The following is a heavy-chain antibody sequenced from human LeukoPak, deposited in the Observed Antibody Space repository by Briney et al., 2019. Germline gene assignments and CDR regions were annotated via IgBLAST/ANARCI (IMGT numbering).Heavy chain of an antibody. CDR2: INSDGSST. Sequence: GGSLRLSCAASGFTFSTYWMDWVSQGPGKGLVWVSHINSDGSSTDYADSVKGRFTISRDNAENTLYLQMNSLRAEDAAVYYCVRQHGHWGHGTLVTVPS. V-gene: IGHV3-74*01. CDR3: VRQHGH. J-gene: IGHJ4*01. CDR1: GFTFSTYW.